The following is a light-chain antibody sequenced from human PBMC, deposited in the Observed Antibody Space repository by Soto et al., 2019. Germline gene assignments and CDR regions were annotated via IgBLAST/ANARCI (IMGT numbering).Light chain of an antibody. V-gene: IGKV3-20*01. CDR3: QQYGSSGP. CDR2: GAS. J-gene: IGKJ1*01. CDR1: QSVSNNY. Sequence: EIVLRLSPGTLSLSPGERDTLSCRASQSVSNNYLAWYQQKPGQAPRLLIYGASNRATGIPDRFSGSGSGTDFTLTISRLEPDDIAVYYCQQYGSSGPFGQGTKAAIK.